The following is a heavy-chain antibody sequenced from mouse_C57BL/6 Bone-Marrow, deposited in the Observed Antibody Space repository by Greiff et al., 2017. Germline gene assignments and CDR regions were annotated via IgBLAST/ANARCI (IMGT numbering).Heavy chain of an antibody. CDR1: GYAFTNYL. CDR3: VLLSYYCDY. Sequence: QVQLQQSGAELVRPGTSVKVSCKASGYAFTNYLIEWVKQRPGQGLEWIGVINPGSGGTNYNEKFKGKATLTADKSSSTAYMQLSSLTSEDSAVYFCVLLSYYCDYWGQGTTLTVSS. D-gene: IGHD6-1*01. J-gene: IGHJ2*01. V-gene: IGHV1-54*01. CDR2: INPGSGGT.